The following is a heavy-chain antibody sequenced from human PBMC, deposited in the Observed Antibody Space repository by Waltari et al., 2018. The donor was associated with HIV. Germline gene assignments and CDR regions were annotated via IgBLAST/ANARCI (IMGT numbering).Heavy chain of an antibody. D-gene: IGHD4-17*01. J-gene: IGHJ1*01. V-gene: IGHV3-7*01. CDR1: GFGFKTHG. Sequence: EVQLVESGGGLVQPGGCLRLSGAASGFGFKTHGMTWVRLAPGKGLEWVANIKDDGSDKFYVDSVKGRFTISRDNAKNSLYLQMNSLRVEDTAIYYCAREGSTVASFHHWGQGTLVTVSS. CDR3: AREGSTVASFHH. CDR2: IKDDGSDK.